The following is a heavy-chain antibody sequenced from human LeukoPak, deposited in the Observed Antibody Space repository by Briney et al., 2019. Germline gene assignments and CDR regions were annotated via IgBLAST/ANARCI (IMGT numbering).Heavy chain of an antibody. J-gene: IGHJ4*02. CDR3: AKARGVWWLRTSSIGPDY. CDR1: GFTFSNAW. CDR2: IKSKTDGGTT. V-gene: IGHV3-15*01. D-gene: IGHD5-12*01. Sequence: GGSLRLSCAASGFTFSNAWMSWVRQAPGKGLEWVGRIKSKTDGGTTDYAAPVKGRFTISRDDSKNTLYLQMNSLKTEDTAVYYCAKARGVWWLRTSSIGPDYWGQGTLVTVSS.